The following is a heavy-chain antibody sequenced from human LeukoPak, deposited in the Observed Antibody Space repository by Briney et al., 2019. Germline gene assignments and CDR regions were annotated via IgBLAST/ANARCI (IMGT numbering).Heavy chain of an antibody. CDR3: ASHYCSGGSCYSGFDY. CDR1: GGSVSSGSYY. V-gene: IGHV4-61*01. CDR2: IYYSGST. D-gene: IGHD2-15*01. Sequence: SETLSLTCTVSGGSVSSGSYYWSWIRQPPGKGLEWIGYIYYSGSTNYNPSLKSRVTISVDTSKNQFSLKLSSVTAADTAVYYCASHYCSGGSCYSGFDYWGQGTLVTVSS. J-gene: IGHJ4*02.